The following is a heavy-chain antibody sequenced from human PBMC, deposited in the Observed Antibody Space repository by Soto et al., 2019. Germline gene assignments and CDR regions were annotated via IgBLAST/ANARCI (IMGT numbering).Heavy chain of an antibody. CDR1: GYTFTSYA. Sequence: ASVKVSCKASGYTFTSYAIHWVRQAPGQRLEWMGWINADNGNTNYAQKLQGRVTMTTDTSTSTAYMELRSLRSDDTAVYYCARDHRSPANFDYWGQGTLVTVSS. V-gene: IGHV1-18*01. CDR2: INADNGNT. J-gene: IGHJ4*02. CDR3: ARDHRSPANFDY.